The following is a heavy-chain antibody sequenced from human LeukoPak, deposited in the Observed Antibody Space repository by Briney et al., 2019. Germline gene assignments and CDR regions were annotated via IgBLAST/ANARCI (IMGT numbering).Heavy chain of an antibody. J-gene: IGHJ4*02. CDR1: GFTFSSYS. CDR2: ISSSSSYI. V-gene: IGHV3-21*01. CDR3: ARDGLDYYDSSGYYPSDEPVDY. Sequence: GGSLRLSCAASGFTFSSYSMNWVRQAPGEGLEWVSSISSSSSYIYYADSVKGRFTISRDNAKNSLYLQMNSLRAEDTAVYYCARDGLDYYDSSGYYPSDEPVDYWGQGTLVTVSS. D-gene: IGHD3-22*01.